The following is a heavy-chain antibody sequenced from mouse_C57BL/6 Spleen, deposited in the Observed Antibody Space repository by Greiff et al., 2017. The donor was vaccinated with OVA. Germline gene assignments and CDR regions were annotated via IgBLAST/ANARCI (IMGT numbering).Heavy chain of an antibody. CDR2: IYPGSGST. V-gene: IGHV1-55*01. CDR3: ARDHYGNYDYAMDY. Sequence: VKLVESGAELVKPGASVKMSCKASGYTFTSYWITWVKQRPGQGLEWIGDIYPGSGSTNYNEKFKSKATLTVDTSSSTAYMQLSSLTSEDSAVYSCARDHYGNYDYAMDYWGQGTSVTVSS. D-gene: IGHD2-1*01. CDR1: GYTFTSYW. J-gene: IGHJ4*01.